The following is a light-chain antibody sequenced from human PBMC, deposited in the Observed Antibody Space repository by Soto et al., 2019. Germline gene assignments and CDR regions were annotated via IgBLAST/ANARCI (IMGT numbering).Light chain of an antibody. Sequence: DIQMTQSPSSLSASVVDRVTITFRASQSISTFLNWYQQKPGKAPNLLIYAASGLQSGVPSRFGGSGSGTDFTLTISSLQPEDFATYYCQQSYRTPITFGQGTRLEIK. CDR2: AAS. CDR3: QQSYRTPIT. V-gene: IGKV1-39*01. CDR1: QSISTF. J-gene: IGKJ5*01.